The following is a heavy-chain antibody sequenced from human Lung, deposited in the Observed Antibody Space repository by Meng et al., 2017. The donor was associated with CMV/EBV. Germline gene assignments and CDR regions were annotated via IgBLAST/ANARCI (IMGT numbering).Heavy chain of an antibody. D-gene: IGHD6-13*01. V-gene: IGHV3-48*03. CDR2: ISSSGSII. CDR3: ARDIAVAAADY. Sequence: GGSLRLXCAASGFPFSSYEMNWVRQAPGKGLEWVSYISSSGSIIYYADSVKGRFTVSRDNAENSLYLQMNSLRAEDTAVYYCARDIAVAAADYWGQGPLVTFSS. CDR1: GFPFSSYE. J-gene: IGHJ4*02.